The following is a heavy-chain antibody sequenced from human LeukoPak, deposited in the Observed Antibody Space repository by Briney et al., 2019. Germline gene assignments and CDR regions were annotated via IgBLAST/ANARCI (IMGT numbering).Heavy chain of an antibody. J-gene: IGHJ6*03. V-gene: IGHV4-34*01. CDR1: GGSFSVYY. D-gene: IGHD6-13*01. Sequence: SETLSLTCAVYGGSFSVYYWSWIRQPPGKGLEWIGEINHSGSTNYNPSLKSRLTISVDTSKNQFSLKLSSVTAADTAVYYCARGSAAGHRRYYYYMDVWGKGTTVTVSS. CDR2: INHSGST. CDR3: ARGSAAGHRRYYYYMDV.